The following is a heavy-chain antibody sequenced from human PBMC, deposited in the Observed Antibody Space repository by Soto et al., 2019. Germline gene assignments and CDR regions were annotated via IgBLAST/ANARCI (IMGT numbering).Heavy chain of an antibody. D-gene: IGHD2-21*02. CDR3: ARDSPKYCGGDCYQYYYYYYGMDV. J-gene: IGHJ6*02. CDR2: IYTSGST. V-gene: IGHV4-4*07. CDR1: GGSISSYY. Sequence: LSLTCTVSGGSISSYYWSWIRQPAGKGLEWIGRIYTSGSTNYNPSLKSRVTMSVDTSKNQFSLKLSSVTAADTAVYYCARDSPKYCGGDCYQYYYYYYGMDVWGQGTTVTVSS.